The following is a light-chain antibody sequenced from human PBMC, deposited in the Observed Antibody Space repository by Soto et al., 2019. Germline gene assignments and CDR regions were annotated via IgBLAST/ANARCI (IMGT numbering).Light chain of an antibody. J-gene: IGLJ2*01. CDR1: GSNIGALYD. CDR2: SNS. Sequence: QSVLTQPPSVSGAPGQRVTISCTGSGSNIGALYDVHWYQQLPGRAPKLVIYSNSNRPSGVPDRFSGSKSGTSASLAITGLQAEDEGDYYCQSFDSNLSGWVFGGGTKLTV. V-gene: IGLV1-40*01. CDR3: QSFDSNLSGWV.